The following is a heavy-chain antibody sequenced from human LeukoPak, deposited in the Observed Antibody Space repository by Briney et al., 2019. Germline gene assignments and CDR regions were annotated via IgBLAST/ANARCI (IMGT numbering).Heavy chain of an antibody. CDR1: GGSISSSSYY. V-gene: IGHV4-39*01. J-gene: IGHJ4*02. CDR3: ARLDCSSTSCYPDY. D-gene: IGHD2-2*01. Sequence: SETLSLTCTVSGGSISSSSYYWGWIRQPPGKGLEWIGSIYYSGSTYYNPSLKSRVTISVDTSKNQFSLKLSSVTAADTAVYYCARLDCSSTSCYPDYWGQGTLVTVSS. CDR2: IYYSGST.